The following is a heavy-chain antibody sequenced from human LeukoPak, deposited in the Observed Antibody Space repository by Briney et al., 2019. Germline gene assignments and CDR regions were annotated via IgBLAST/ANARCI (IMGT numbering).Heavy chain of an antibody. J-gene: IGHJ6*03. D-gene: IGHD6-6*01. V-gene: IGHV1-24*01. CDR2: FDPEDGET. Sequence: ASVKVSCKVSGYTLTELSMHWVRQAPGKGLEWMGGFDPEDGETIYAQKFQGRVTMTEDTSTDTAYMELSSLRSEDTAVYYCATLAGSPSLGYFHLYMDGWGKGTTVTVSS. CDR3: ATLAGSPSLGYFHLYMDG. CDR1: GYTLTELS.